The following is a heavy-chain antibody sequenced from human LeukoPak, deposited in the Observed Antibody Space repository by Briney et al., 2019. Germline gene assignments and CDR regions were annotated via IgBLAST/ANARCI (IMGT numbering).Heavy chain of an antibody. CDR3: ARAVGNHFDY. CDR2: ISYSSSPI. J-gene: IGHJ4*02. D-gene: IGHD4-23*01. CDR1: GFTFSTYS. Sequence: PGGSLRLSCAASGFTFSTYSMKWVRQALGKGLECVSYISYSSSPIYYADSVKGRFTISRDNAKNSLYLQMNSLRAEDTAVYYCARAVGNHFDYWGQGTLVTVSS. V-gene: IGHV3-48*01.